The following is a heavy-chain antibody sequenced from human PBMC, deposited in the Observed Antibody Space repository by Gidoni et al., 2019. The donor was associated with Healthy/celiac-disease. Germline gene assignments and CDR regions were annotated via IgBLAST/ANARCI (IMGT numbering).Heavy chain of an antibody. J-gene: IGHJ3*02. D-gene: IGHD3-22*01. CDR2: IYYSGST. Sequence: QVQLQESGPRTGEAFTDPMSLTCTVSGGSISSGGYYWSWIRQHPGKGLEWIGYIYYSGSTYYNPSLKSRVTISVDTSKNQFSLKLSSVTAADTAVYYCARSGSGYPPGVDAFDIWGQGTMVTVSS. CDR1: GGSISSGGYY. V-gene: IGHV4-31*03. CDR3: ARSGSGYPPGVDAFDI.